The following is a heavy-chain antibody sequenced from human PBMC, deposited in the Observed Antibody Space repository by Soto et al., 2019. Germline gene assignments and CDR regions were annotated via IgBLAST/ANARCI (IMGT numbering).Heavy chain of an antibody. Sequence: GGSLRLSCAASGFTFSSYAMHWVRQAPGKGLEWVAVISYDGSNKYYADSVKGRFTISRDNSKNTLYLQMNSLRAEDTAVYYCVRGDSIESIFDYWGQGTLVPVSS. CDR3: VRGDSIESIFDY. CDR1: GFTFSSYA. J-gene: IGHJ4*02. CDR2: ISYDGSNK. D-gene: IGHD3-22*01. V-gene: IGHV3-30-3*01.